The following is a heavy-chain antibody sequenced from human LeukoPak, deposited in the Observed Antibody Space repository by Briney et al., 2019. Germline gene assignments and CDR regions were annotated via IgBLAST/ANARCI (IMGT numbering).Heavy chain of an antibody. D-gene: IGHD6-13*01. V-gene: IGHV3-7*01. CDR3: AREDGSSWSEFDY. Sequence: GGSLRLSCAVSGFTFSSYWMNWVRQAPGKGLEWVADIKQDGSQKYYVDSVKGRFTISRDNAKNSLYLQMNSLRAEDTAVYYCAREDGSSWSEFDYWGQGTLVTVSS. J-gene: IGHJ4*02. CDR2: IKQDGSQK. CDR1: GFTFSSYW.